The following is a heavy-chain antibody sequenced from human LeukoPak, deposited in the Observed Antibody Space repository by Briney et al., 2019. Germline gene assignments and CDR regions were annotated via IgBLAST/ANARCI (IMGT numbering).Heavy chain of an antibody. CDR3: TRLSFSSSWQD. D-gene: IGHD6-13*01. Sequence: GGSLRLSCAASGFAFSGSVMHWVRQASGKGLEWVGRIRSKANSYATAYAAPVKGRFTISRDDSKNTAYLQMNSLKTEDTAVYYCTRLSFSSSWQDWGQGTLVTVSS. CDR1: GFAFSGSV. V-gene: IGHV3-73*01. J-gene: IGHJ4*02. CDR2: IRSKANSYAT.